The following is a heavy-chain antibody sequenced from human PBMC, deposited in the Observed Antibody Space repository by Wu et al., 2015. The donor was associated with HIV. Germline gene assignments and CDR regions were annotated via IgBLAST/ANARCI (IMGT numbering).Heavy chain of an antibody. CDR2: IIPLFGTR. CDR1: GNTFNA. CDR3: ATYRKTGLPDRRPWAPTDPNFSTFTYGVTL. D-gene: IGHD2/OR15-2a*01. V-gene: IGHV1-69*05. Sequence: QVQLVQSGAEVKKPGSSVKISCRASGNTFNAINWVRQAPGQGLEWMGGIIPLFGTRDYAQILQGRLTITTDESTSTAYMSLSSLRSEDTAVYYCATYRKTGLPDRRPWAPTDPNFSTFTYGVTLGGQ. J-gene: IGHJ3*01.